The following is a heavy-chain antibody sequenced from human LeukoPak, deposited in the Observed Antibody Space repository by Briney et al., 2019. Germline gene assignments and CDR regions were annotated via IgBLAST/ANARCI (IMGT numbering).Heavy chain of an antibody. CDR1: GGSISSYY. J-gene: IGHJ4*02. D-gene: IGHD3-10*01. CDR2: IYYSGST. CDR3: ARPIYYGSGSYYTTFDY. Sequence: PETLSLTCTVSGGSISSYYWSWIRQPPGKGLEWIGYIYYSGSTNYNPSLKSRVTISVDTSKNQFSLKLSSVTAADTAVYYCARPIYYGSGSYYTTFDYWGQGTLVTVSS. V-gene: IGHV4-59*01.